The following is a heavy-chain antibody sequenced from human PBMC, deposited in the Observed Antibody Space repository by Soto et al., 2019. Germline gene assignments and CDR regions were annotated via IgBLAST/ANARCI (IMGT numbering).Heavy chain of an antibody. CDR2: VNPSNGDA. Sequence: HVQLEQSGTEVKEPGASVKVSCKASGYSFTSYKINWVRQTTGQGLEWMGWVNPSNGDAGIAQRFQGSVTMSSDTSITTAFGWVSRLAPEDAGIYICARAPRPAAIAVLDHWGQGTLVSVSS. D-gene: IGHD2-2*01. CDR3: ARAPRPAAIAVLDH. CDR1: GYSFTSYK. J-gene: IGHJ4*02. V-gene: IGHV1-8*01.